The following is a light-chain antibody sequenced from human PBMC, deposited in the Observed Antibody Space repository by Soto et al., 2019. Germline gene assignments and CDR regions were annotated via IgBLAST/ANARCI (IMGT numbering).Light chain of an antibody. J-gene: IGLJ3*02. CDR2: DVS. CDR1: SSDVGGSDH. Sequence: QSALTQPASVSGSPGQSITVSCTGTSSDVGGSDHVNWYQQHPGKAPKLMIFDVSNRPSGVSNRFSGSKSGNTASLTISGLQAEDEADYYCSSWTSSTTQVLGGGTKLTVL. V-gene: IGLV2-14*03. CDR3: SSWTSSTTQV.